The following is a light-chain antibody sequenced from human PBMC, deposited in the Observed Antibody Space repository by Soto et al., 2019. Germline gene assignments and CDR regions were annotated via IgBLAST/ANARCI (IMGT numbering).Light chain of an antibody. V-gene: IGLV1-40*01. Sequence: VLTQPPSVSGAPGQRVTISCTGSSSNIGAGYDVHWYQQLPGTAPKLLIYGNSNRPSGVPDRFSGSKSGTSASLAITGLQAEDEADYYCQSHDSSLSVLWVFGGGTKLTVL. J-gene: IGLJ3*02. CDR1: SSNIGAGYD. CDR2: GNS. CDR3: QSHDSSLSVLWV.